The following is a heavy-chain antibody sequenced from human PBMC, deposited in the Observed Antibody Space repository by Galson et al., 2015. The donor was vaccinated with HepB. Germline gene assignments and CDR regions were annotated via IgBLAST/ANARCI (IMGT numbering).Heavy chain of an antibody. CDR1: GGSISSSSYY. CDR3: ARRVEGCSSSSLFDY. D-gene: IGHD6-6*01. Sequence: SETLSLTCTVSGGSISSSSYYWGWIRQPPGKGLEWIGSIYYSGSTYYNPSLKSRVTISVDTSKNQFSLKLSSVTAADTAVYYCARRVEGCSSSSLFDYWGQGTLVTVSS. J-gene: IGHJ4*02. CDR2: IYYSGST. V-gene: IGHV4-39*01.